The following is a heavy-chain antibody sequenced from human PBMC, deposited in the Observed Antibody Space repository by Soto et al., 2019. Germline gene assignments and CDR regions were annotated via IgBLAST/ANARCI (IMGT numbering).Heavy chain of an antibody. J-gene: IGHJ5*02. V-gene: IGHV1-3*01. CDR3: ARAVGQFDP. D-gene: IGHD6-19*01. CDR1: GYTFSSYA. CDR2: INAANGDV. Sequence: ASVKVSCKASGYTFSSYASHWVRQAPGQRLEWMGWINAANGDVKYSQKFQGRVTITRDTSASTASMELSSLRSEDTAVYYCARAVGQFDPWGQGTLVTVSS.